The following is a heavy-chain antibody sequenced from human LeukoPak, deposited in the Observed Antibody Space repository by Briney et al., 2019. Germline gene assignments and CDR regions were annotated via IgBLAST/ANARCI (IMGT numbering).Heavy chain of an antibody. J-gene: IGHJ6*02. CDR2: IYSGGST. V-gene: IGHV3-53*01. CDR1: GFTVSSNY. CDR3: ATVISSSWSYGMDV. Sequence: GGSLRLSCAASGFTVSSNYMSWVRQAPGKGLEWVSVIYSGGSTYYADSVKGRFTISRDNSKNTLYLQMNSLRAEDTAVYYCATVISSSWSYGMDVWGQGTTVTVSS. D-gene: IGHD6-13*01.